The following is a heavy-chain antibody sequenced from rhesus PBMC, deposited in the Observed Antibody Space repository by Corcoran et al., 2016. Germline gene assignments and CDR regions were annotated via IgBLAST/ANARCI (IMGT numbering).Heavy chain of an antibody. J-gene: IGHJ4*01. Sequence: QVTLKESGPAPVKPTQTLTLTCTFSGFSIGTSGTGVGWIRQPPGKALEWLASIYWNDSKYYSTSLKSRLTISKDTSKNQVVLTMTNMDPVDTATYYCGRSRWNPLDYWGQGVLVTVSS. D-gene: IGHD1-1*01. V-gene: IGHV2-95*01. CDR3: GRSRWNPLDY. CDR1: GFSIGTSGTG. CDR2: IYWNDSK.